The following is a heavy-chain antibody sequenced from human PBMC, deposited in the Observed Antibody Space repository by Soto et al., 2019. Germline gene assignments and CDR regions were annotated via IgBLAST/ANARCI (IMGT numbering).Heavy chain of an antibody. Sequence: HPGGSLRLSCAASGFTFSSYSMNWVRQAPGKGLEWVSYISSSSSTIYYADSVKGRFTISRDNAKNSLYLQMNSLRDEDTAVYYCARERAYYYDSSGYYREYYYYGMDVWGQGTTVTVSS. CDR2: ISSSSSTI. CDR1: GFTFSSYS. V-gene: IGHV3-48*02. J-gene: IGHJ6*02. D-gene: IGHD3-22*01. CDR3: ARERAYYYDSSGYYREYYYYGMDV.